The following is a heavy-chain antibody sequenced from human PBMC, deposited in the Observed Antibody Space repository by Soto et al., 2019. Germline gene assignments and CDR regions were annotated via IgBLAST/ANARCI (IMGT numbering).Heavy chain of an antibody. V-gene: IGHV2-5*02. CDR1: GFSLSTSGVG. D-gene: IGHD2-2*01. CDR2: IYWDDDK. J-gene: IGHJ4*02. Sequence: QITLKESGPTLVKPTQTLTLTCTFSGFSLSTSGVGVGWIRQPPGKALEWLALIYWDDDKRYSPSLKSRLTITXXTXKXXVVLTMTNMDPVDTATYYCARVPAAAIVGEYYFDYWGQGTLVTVSS. CDR3: ARVPAAAIVGEYYFDY.